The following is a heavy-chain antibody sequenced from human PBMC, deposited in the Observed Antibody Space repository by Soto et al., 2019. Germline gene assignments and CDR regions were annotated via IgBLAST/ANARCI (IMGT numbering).Heavy chain of an antibody. D-gene: IGHD1-1*01. CDR1: GYTFTSYG. CDR3: ARDYYHSPGTTMGADIDY. Sequence: QVQLVQSGAEVKKPGASVKVSCKASGYTFTSYGISWVRQAPGQGLDWMGWISAYNGNTNYAQKLQGRVTMTTDTSTSTAYMELRSLRSDDTAVYYCARDYYHSPGTTMGADIDYWGQGTLVTVSS. J-gene: IGHJ4*02. V-gene: IGHV1-18*01. CDR2: ISAYNGNT.